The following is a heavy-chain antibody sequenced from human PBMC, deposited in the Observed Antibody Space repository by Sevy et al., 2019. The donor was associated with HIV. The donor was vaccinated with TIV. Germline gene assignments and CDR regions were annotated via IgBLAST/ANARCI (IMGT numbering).Heavy chain of an antibody. CDR1: GFTFSSYW. J-gene: IGHJ6*02. D-gene: IGHD2-15*01. CDR3: ARDCSGGSCYSYYYYYGMDV. Sequence: GGSLRLSCAASGFTFSSYWMSWVRQAPGKGLEWVANIKQDGSEKYYVDSVKGRFTISRDNAKNSLYLQMNSLRAEETAVYYCARDCSGGSCYSYYYYYGMDVWGQGTTVTVSS. V-gene: IGHV3-7*03. CDR2: IKQDGSEK.